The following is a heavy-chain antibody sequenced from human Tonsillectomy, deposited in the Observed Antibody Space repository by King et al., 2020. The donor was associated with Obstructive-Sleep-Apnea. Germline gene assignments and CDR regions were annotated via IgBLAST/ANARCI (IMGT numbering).Heavy chain of an antibody. V-gene: IGHV4-31*03. CDR1: GDSISSGDSY. D-gene: IGHD3-10*01. CDR2: IFYSGSP. Sequence: VQLQESGPGLLTPSQTLSLTCTVSGDSISSGDSYWNWIRQHPGEGLEWIGYIFYSGSPYYNPSLQSRVTISVDTSKNQFSLKLRSVTAADTAVYYCVRGGTYYYGSGSFYNLDYFDYWGQGTLVTVSS. CDR3: VRGGTYYYGSGSFYNLDYFDY. J-gene: IGHJ4*02.